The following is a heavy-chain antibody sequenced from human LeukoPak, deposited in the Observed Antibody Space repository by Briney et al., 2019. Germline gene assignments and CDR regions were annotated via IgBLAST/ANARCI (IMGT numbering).Heavy chain of an antibody. V-gene: IGHV4-34*01. D-gene: IGHD6-13*01. CDR3: ARDRPGGSSLDY. J-gene: IGHJ4*02. CDR1: GGSFSGYY. Sequence: SETLSLTCAVYGGSFSGYYWNWIRQPPGKGLEWIWEINHSGRTNYNPSLKSRVTISVDASNNQFSLKLSSVTAADTAVYYCARDRPGGSSLDYWGQGTLVTVSS. CDR2: INHSGRT.